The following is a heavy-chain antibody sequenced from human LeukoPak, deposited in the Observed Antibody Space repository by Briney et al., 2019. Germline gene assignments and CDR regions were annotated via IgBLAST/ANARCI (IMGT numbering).Heavy chain of an antibody. J-gene: IGHJ4*02. CDR2: ISGSGGST. CDR1: GFTSSSYA. D-gene: IGHD3-10*01. Sequence: PGGSLRLSCAASGFTSSSYAMSWVRQAPGKGLEWVSAISGSGGSTYYADSVKGRFTISRDNSKNTLYLQMNSLRAEDTAVYYCAKVPQPILLWIGESLAYWGQGTLVTVSS. V-gene: IGHV3-23*01. CDR3: AKVPQPILLWIGESLAY.